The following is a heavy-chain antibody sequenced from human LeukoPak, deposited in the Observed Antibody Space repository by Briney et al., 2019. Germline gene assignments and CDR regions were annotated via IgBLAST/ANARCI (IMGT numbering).Heavy chain of an antibody. CDR1: GYTFTNYG. D-gene: IGHD3-10*01. V-gene: IGHV1-18*01. Sequence: ASVKVSCKASGYTFTNYGISWVRQAPGQGLEWMGWISAYNGNTNYAQKLQGRVTMTTDTSTSTAYMELRSLRSDDTAVYYCARDSGLLWFGEPLYYFDYWGQGTLVTVSS. J-gene: IGHJ4*02. CDR2: ISAYNGNT. CDR3: ARDSGLLWFGEPLYYFDY.